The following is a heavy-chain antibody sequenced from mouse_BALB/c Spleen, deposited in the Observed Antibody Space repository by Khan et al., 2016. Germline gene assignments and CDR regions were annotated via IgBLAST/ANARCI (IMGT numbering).Heavy chain of an antibody. V-gene: IGHV7-3*02. D-gene: IGHD4-1*01. J-gene: IGHJ4*01. CDR3: ARDRWDGMDY. CDR1: GFTFTDYY. Sequence: EVELVESGGGLVQPWRSLRLSCATSGFTFTDYYMSWVRQPPGKALEWLGFIRNKANGYTTEYSASVKGGFTISRDNSQSILYLQMNTLRAEDSATYYCARDRWDGMDYWGQGTSVTVSS. CDR2: IRNKANGYTT.